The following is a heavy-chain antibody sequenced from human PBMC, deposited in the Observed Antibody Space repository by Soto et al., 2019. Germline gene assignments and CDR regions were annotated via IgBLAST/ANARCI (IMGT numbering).Heavy chain of an antibody. J-gene: IGHJ4*02. D-gene: IGHD3-22*01. CDR1: GFTFSSYA. CDR3: ARAIGPTLFDY. V-gene: IGHV3-13*04. CDR2: IGTAGDT. Sequence: EVQLVESGGGLVQPGGSLRLSCSASGFTFSSYAMHWVRQGPGKGLEWVSAIGTAGDTNYAGSVKGRFTISSENAKNSLYLQMNSLRAGDTAIYFCARAIGPTLFDYWGQGTLVTVSS.